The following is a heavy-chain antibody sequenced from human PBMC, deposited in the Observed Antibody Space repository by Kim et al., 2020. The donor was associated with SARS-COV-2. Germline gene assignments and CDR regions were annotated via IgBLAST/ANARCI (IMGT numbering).Heavy chain of an antibody. CDR3: ARAFSSTSNYCMDV. V-gene: IGHV4-31*03. CDR2: IYYSGST. CDR1: GGSISSGGYY. D-gene: IGHD2-2*01. Sequence: SETLSLTCTVSGGSISSGGYYWSWIRQHPGKGLEWIGYIYYSGSTYYNPSLKSRVTISVDTSKNQFYMKMRSVTAAATSVYSCARAFSSTSNYCMDVWG. J-gene: IGHJ6*02.